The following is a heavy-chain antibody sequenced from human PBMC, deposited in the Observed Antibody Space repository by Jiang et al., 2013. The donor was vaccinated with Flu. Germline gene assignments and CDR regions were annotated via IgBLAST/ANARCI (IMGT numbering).Heavy chain of an antibody. Sequence: RLSCAVSGFTFSDYYMSWIRQAPGKGLEWVSYISTDSSYTNYADSVKGRFTISRDNAKNSLYLQMNSLRAEDTAVYYCARNWDRNLPDYWGQGTLVTVSS. CDR1: GFTFSDYY. CDR3: ARNWDRNLPDY. D-gene: IGHD7-27*01. V-gene: IGHV3-11*06. J-gene: IGHJ4*02. CDR2: ISTDSSYT.